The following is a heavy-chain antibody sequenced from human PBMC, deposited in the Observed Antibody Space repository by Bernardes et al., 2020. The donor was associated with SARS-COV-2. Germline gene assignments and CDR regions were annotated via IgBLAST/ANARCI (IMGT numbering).Heavy chain of an antibody. V-gene: IGHV3-21*01. D-gene: IGHD3-10*01. CDR1: GFTFKSHA. CDR3: AREGHVSAGRPSPEISRFYYGMDV. J-gene: IGHJ6*02. CDR2: VDSTGTYM. Sequence: GGSLRLSCAASGFTFKSHAMNWVRQAPGKGLEWVSYVDSTGTYMDYADSVKGRFTISRDNAKNSLSLQMHSLRADDTAVYFCAREGHVSAGRPSPEISRFYYGMDVWGQGTTVTVSS.